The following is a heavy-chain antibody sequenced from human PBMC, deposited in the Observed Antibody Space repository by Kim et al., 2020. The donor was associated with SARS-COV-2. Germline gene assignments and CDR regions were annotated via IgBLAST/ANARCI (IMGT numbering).Heavy chain of an antibody. CDR2: ISYDGSNK. D-gene: IGHD5-18*01. V-gene: IGHV3-30*04. J-gene: IGHJ4*02. CDR1: GFTFSSYA. Sequence: GGSLRLSCAASGFTFSSYAMHWVRQAPGKGLEWVAVISYDGSNKYYADSVKGRFTISRDNSKNTLYLQMNSLRAEDTAVYYCARGIQLWLQGHFDYWGQGTLVTVSS. CDR3: ARGIQLWLQGHFDY.